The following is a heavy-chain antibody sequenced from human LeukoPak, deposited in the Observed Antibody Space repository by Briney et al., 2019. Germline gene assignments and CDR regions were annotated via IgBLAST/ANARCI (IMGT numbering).Heavy chain of an antibody. Sequence: SETLSLICTVSGGSISSYYWSWIRQPAGKGLEWIGRIYTSGSTNYNPSLKSRVTMSVDTSKDQFSLKLSSVTAADTAVYYCAREHGIQLWLRFWFDPWGQGTLVTVSS. CDR3: AREHGIQLWLRFWFDP. J-gene: IGHJ5*02. V-gene: IGHV4-4*07. CDR2: IYTSGST. D-gene: IGHD5-18*01. CDR1: GGSISSYY.